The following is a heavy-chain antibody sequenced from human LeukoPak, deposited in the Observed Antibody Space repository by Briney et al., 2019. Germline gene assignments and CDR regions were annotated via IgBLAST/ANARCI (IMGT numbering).Heavy chain of an antibody. V-gene: IGHV3-23*01. Sequence: GGSLRLSCAASGFTFSSYAMSWVRQAPGKGLEWVSAISGSGGSTYYADSVKGRFTISRDNAKNSLYLQMNSLRAEGTAVYYCARDASTRSFGYWGQGTLVTVSS. CDR3: ARDASTRSFGY. CDR1: GFTFSSYA. CDR2: ISGSGGST. J-gene: IGHJ4*02.